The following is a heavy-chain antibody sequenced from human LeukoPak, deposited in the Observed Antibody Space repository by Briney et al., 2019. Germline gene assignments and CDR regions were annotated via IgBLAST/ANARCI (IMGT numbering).Heavy chain of an antibody. D-gene: IGHD5-12*01. V-gene: IGHV4-59*01. CDR1: GGSISSYY. CDR3: ASSGHTSWVGFYYYMDV. CDR2: IYYSGST. Sequence: SETLSLTCTVSGGSISSYYWSWIRQPPGKGLEWIGYIYYSGSTNYNPSLKSRVTISVDTSKNQFSLKLSSVTAADTAVYYCASSGHTSWVGFYYYMDVWGKGTTVTVSS. J-gene: IGHJ6*03.